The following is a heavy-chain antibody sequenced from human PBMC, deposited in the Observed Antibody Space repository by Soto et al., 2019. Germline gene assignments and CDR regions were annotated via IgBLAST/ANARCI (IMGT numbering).Heavy chain of an antibody. CDR3: AQSVVFGEFTGK. V-gene: IGHV2-5*02. J-gene: IGHJ4*02. CDR1: GFSLGTTGVS. CDR2: IYWDDDK. D-gene: IGHD3-10*01. Sequence: QITLRESGPTLVKPTQTLTLTCTFSGFSLGTTGVSVAWIRQTPGKALEWLALIYWDDDKRYSPSLKSRLAITKDTSKNQVVLTMTDMDPVDTATYFCAQSVVFGEFTGKWGQGALVTVSS.